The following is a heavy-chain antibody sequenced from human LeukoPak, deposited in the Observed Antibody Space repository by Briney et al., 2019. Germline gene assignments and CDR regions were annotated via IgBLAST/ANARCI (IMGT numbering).Heavy chain of an antibody. Sequence: SETLSLTCAVYGGSFSGAYWNWIRQPPGKGLEWIGEINQSGSTNSNPSLKSRVTISVDRPKNQFSLKLSSVNAADTAVYYCARRRRYSSGWYYFDSWGQGTLVTVSS. J-gene: IGHJ4*02. V-gene: IGHV4-34*01. CDR3: ARRRRYSSGWYYFDS. CDR2: INQSGST. D-gene: IGHD6-19*01. CDR1: GGSFSGAY.